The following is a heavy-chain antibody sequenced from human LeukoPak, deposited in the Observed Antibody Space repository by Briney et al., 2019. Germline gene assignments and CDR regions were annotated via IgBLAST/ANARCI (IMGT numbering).Heavy chain of an antibody. V-gene: IGHV1-2*02. J-gene: IGHJ4*02. CDR2: INPNSGGT. Sequence: ASVKVSCKASGYTFTGYYMHWVRRAPGQGLEWMGWINPNSGGTNYAQKFQGRVTMTRDTSISTAYMELSRLRSDDTAVYYCARDAGYYGSGSYYEDYWGQGTLVTVSS. D-gene: IGHD3-10*01. CDR1: GYTFTGYY. CDR3: ARDAGYYGSGSYYEDY.